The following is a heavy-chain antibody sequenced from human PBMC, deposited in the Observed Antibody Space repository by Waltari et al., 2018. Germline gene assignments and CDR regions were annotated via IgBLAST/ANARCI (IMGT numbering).Heavy chain of an antibody. V-gene: IGHV3-11*01. CDR1: GFTFSDFT. J-gene: IGHJ4*02. CDR3: ARDGGYYSMPPFDY. CDR2: LSSSGRSI. Sequence: QVQLVESGGGLVKTGGSLRLSCAASGFTFSDFTMSWIRQAPGKGLEWVAYLSSSGRSIHYADAVRGRFTISRDSAKNSLYLQMNSLRADDTAVYYCARDGGYYSMPPFDYWGQGTLVTVSS. D-gene: IGHD3-22*01.